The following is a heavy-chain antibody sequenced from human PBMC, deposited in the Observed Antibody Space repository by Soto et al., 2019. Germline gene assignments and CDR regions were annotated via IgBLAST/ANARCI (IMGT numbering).Heavy chain of an antibody. D-gene: IGHD5-12*01. CDR1: GITYSTYA. Sequence: VHLVQSGAEVKKPGASVMVSCKASGITYSTYAIHWVRQAPGQSLEWMGWINAGNGDTRYSEKLQGRVTLTRDTSASTAYMDLSSLRSEDTAIYYCARAISGYVTWGQGTLVTVSS. CDR2: INAGNGDT. V-gene: IGHV1-3*01. J-gene: IGHJ4*02. CDR3: ARAISGYVT.